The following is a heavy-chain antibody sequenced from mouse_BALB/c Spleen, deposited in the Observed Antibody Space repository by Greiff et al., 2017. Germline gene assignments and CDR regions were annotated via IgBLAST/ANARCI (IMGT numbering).Heavy chain of an antibody. CDR2: INPGSGGT. CDR3: ARDYGSTPFAY. V-gene: IGHV1-54*01. CDR1: GYAFTNYL. Sequence: QVQLQQSGAELVRPGTSVKVSCKASGYAFTNYLIEWVKQRPGQGLEWIGGINPGSGGTNYNEKFKGKATLTADKSSSTAYMQLSSLTSDDSAVYFCARDYGSTPFAYWGQGTLVTVSA. J-gene: IGHJ3*01. D-gene: IGHD1-1*01.